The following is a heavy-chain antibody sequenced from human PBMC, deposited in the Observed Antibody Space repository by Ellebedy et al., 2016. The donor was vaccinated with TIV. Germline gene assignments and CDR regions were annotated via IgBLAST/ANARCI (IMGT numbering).Heavy chain of an antibody. CDR3: TTYSSGWQRFDS. CDR2: NYYSGST. CDR1: GGSISSYY. Sequence: MPSETLSLTCTVSGGSISSYYWSWIRQRPGKGLEWIGYNYYSGSTNYNAFLKSRVTISVDTSKNQFSLKLSSATAADAVVYYCTTYSSGWQRFDSWGQGTLVTVSS. V-gene: IGHV4-59*12. D-gene: IGHD6-19*01. J-gene: IGHJ4*02.